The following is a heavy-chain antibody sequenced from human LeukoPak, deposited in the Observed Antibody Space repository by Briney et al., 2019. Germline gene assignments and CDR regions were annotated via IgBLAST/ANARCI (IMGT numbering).Heavy chain of an antibody. J-gene: IGHJ6*02. D-gene: IGHD2-15*01. CDR1: GGSISSYY. CDR3: ARGRVLVSATTHYYYGMDV. V-gene: IGHV4-59*01. CDR2: IYYSGTT. Sequence: SETLSLTCIVSGGSISSYYWSWIRQPPGKGLEWIGYIYYSGTTNYNPSLKSRVTISVDTSKNQFSLKLSSVTAADTAVYYCARGRVLVSATTHYYYGMDVWGQGTTVTVSS.